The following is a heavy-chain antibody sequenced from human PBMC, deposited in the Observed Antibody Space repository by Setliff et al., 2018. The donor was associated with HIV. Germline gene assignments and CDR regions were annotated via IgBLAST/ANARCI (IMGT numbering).Heavy chain of an antibody. CDR1: GDSITNSMHY. CDR2: IHYNDGKT. CDR3: ARDQSDWFY. Sequence: LSLTCTVSGDSITNSMHYWSWIRQPPGKGLEFIGSIHYNDGKTYYNAALRSRVTISADTSKNQFSLRLNSVTAADTAVYYCARDQSDWFYWGQGTLVTVSS. V-gene: IGHV4-39*07. D-gene: IGHD3-3*01. J-gene: IGHJ4*02.